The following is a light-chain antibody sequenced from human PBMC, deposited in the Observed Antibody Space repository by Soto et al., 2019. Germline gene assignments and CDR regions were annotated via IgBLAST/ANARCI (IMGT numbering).Light chain of an antibody. CDR1: QSVSGCC. Sequence: EDVLMQSPGTLSLSPRKRAALSCRASQSVSGCCVAWYQQKPGQAARLLIYGASSRATGIPDRFSGSGSGTDFTLTISRLEPEDFAVYYRQQYGSSPLVTFGQGTRLEMK. CDR3: QQYGSSPLVT. CDR2: GAS. V-gene: IGKV3-20*01. J-gene: IGKJ5*01.